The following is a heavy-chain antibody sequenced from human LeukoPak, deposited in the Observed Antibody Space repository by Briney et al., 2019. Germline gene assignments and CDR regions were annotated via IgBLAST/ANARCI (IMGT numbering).Heavy chain of an antibody. CDR1: GGSISSYY. CDR3: ARDPFNGMDV. J-gene: IGHJ6*02. CDR2: IYYSGST. Sequence: SETLSLTCTVSGGSISSYYWSWIRQPPGKGLEWIGYIYYSGSTNYNPSLKSRVTISVDTSKDQFSLKLSSVTAADTAVYYCARDPFNGMDVWGQGTTVTVSS. V-gene: IGHV4-59*01.